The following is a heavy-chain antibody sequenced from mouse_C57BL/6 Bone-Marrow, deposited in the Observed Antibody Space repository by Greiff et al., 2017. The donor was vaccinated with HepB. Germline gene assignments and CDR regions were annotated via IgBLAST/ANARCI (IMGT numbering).Heavy chain of an antibody. Sequence: EVQLQESGGGLVQPKGSLKLSCAASGFTFNTYAMHWVRQAPGKGLEWVARIRSKRSNYATYYADSVKDRFTISRDDSQSMLYLQINNLKTEDTAMYYCVRERDDGNYVFDYWGQGTTLTVSS. CDR1: GFTFNTYA. D-gene: IGHD2-1*01. CDR3: VRERDDGNYVFDY. V-gene: IGHV10-3*01. CDR2: IRSKRSNYAT. J-gene: IGHJ2*01.